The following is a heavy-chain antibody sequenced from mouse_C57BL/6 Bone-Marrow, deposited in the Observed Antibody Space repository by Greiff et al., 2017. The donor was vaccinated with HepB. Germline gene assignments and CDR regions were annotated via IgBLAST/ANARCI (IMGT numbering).Heavy chain of an antibody. V-gene: IGHV1-39*01. CDR2: INPNYGTT. Sequence: EVQLQESGPELVKPGASVKISCKASGYSFTDYNMNWVKQSNGKSLEWIGVINPNYGTTSYNQKFKGKATLTVDQSSSTAYMQLNCLTSEDSAVYYCARSGYGSSYWYFDVWGTGTTVTVSS. CDR3: ARSGYGSSYWYFDV. CDR1: GYSFTDYN. J-gene: IGHJ1*03. D-gene: IGHD1-1*01.